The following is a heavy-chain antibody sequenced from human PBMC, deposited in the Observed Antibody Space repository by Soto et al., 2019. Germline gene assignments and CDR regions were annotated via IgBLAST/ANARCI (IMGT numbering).Heavy chain of an antibody. V-gene: IGHV3-7*01. J-gene: IGHJ5*02. CDR1: GFTFSRNW. CDR2: IKEDGSAK. D-gene: IGHD1-1*01. CDR3: ARDGDGYPA. Sequence: EVQLVESGGGLVQPGGSLTLSCAASGFTFSRNWMSWVRQAPGKGLEWVANIKEDGSAKYYAEAVKGRFTLSRDNVENSLYLQMNSLRAEDTAVYYCARDGDGYPAWGQGTLVTVSS.